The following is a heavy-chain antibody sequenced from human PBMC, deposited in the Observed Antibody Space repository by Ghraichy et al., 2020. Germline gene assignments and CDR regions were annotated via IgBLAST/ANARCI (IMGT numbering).Heavy chain of an antibody. J-gene: IGHJ6*02. V-gene: IGHV1-8*01. Sequence: ASVKVSCKTSGYTFTTYDINWVRQATGQGPEWMGWMNPNSGNKGYAQKFRGRVTMTRNTSISTAYMELSSLRSEDTAVYYCATHNWNKISCAYYYYGLDAWGQGTTVTV. CDR3: ATHNWNKISCAYYYYGLDA. CDR1: GYTFTTYD. CDR2: MNPNSGNK. D-gene: IGHD1/OR15-1a*01.